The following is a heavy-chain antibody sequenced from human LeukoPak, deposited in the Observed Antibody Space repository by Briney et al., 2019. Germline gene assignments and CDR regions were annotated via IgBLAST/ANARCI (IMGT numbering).Heavy chain of an antibody. CDR3: AREYNDYYDSSGYYRQGAAFDI. CDR2: IYYDGSA. D-gene: IGHD3-22*01. J-gene: IGHJ3*02. V-gene: IGHV4-59*01. CDR1: GFTFSSYG. Sequence: GSLRLSCAASGFTFSSYGMHWVRQAPGKGLEWIGLIYYDGSAYYNLSLKSRLTISIDTSKNQFSLKLSSVTAADTAVYYCAREYNDYYDSSGYYRQGAAFDIWGQGTMVTVSS.